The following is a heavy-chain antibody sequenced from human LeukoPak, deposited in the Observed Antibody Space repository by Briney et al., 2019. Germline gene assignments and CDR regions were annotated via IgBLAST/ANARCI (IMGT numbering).Heavy chain of an antibody. V-gene: IGHV3-53*01. CDR1: GFTVITND. Sequence: GGSLRLSCAASGFTVITNDMTWVRQAQGKGLELVSVLYSDGNTKYADSVQGRFTISRDNSKNTQYLEMNSLSPDDTAVSYCARGVEPLAANTLAYWGQGTLVTVSS. CDR2: LYSDGNT. J-gene: IGHJ4*02. D-gene: IGHD1-14*01. CDR3: ARGVEPLAANTLAY.